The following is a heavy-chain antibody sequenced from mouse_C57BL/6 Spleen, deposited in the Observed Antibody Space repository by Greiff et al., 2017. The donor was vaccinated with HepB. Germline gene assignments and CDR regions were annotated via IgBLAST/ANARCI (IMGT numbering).Heavy chain of an antibody. CDR3: ARGSSGYLFAY. V-gene: IGHV3-1*01. CDR2: ISYSGST. D-gene: IGHD3-2*02. J-gene: IGHJ3*01. CDR1: GYSITSGYD. Sequence: EVNLVESGPGMVKPSQSLSLTCTVTGYSITSGYDWHWIRHFPGNKLEWMGYISYSGSTNYNPSLKSRISITHDTSKNHFFLKLNSVTTEDTATYYCARGSSGYLFAYWGQGTLVTVSA.